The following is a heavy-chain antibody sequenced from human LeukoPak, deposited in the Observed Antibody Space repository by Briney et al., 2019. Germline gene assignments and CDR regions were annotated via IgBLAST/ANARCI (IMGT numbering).Heavy chain of an antibody. CDR3: ARDPYNRNYGDSYYYYMDV. J-gene: IGHJ6*03. V-gene: IGHV3-21*01. Sequence: TGGSLRLSCAASGFTFSSYNMNWVRQAPGKGLEWVSSITTSSTYTFYADSVKGRFTISRDNAKNSLYLQMNSLRAEDTAIYYCARDPYNRNYGDSYYYYMDVWGKGTTVTISS. D-gene: IGHD1-7*01. CDR2: ITTSSTYT. CDR1: GFTFSSYN.